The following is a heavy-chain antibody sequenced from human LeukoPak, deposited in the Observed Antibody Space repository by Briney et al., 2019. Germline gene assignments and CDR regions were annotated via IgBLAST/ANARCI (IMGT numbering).Heavy chain of an antibody. Sequence: SETLSLTWAVYGGSFSGYYWSWIRQPPGKGLEWIGEINHSGSTNYNPSLKSRVTISVDTSKNQFSLKLSSVTAADTAVYYCARESRVVVPAAVTLDYWGQGTLVTVSS. CDR2: INHSGST. CDR3: ARESRVVVPAAVTLDY. V-gene: IGHV4-34*01. CDR1: GGSFSGYY. J-gene: IGHJ4*02. D-gene: IGHD2-2*01.